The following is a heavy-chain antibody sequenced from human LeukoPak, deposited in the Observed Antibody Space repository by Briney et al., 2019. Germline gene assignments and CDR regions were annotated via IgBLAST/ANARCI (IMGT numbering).Heavy chain of an antibody. CDR2: IIPILGIA. CDR1: GGTFSSYA. J-gene: IGHJ4*02. CDR3: ARGVEDTAMVKGYYDSSGYYSPGY. V-gene: IGHV1-69*04. Sequence: AASVKVSCKASGGTFSSYAISWVRQAPGQGLEWMGRIIPILGIANYAQKFQGRVTITADKSTSTAYMELSSLRSEDTAVYYCARGVEDTAMVKGYYDSSGYYSPGYWGQGTLVTVSS. D-gene: IGHD3-22*01.